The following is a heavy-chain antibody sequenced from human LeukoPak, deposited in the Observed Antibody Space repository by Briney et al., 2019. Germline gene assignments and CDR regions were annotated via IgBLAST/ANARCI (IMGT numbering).Heavy chain of an antibody. V-gene: IGHV3-23*01. CDR3: ARDDTAAAGYYYYGMDV. J-gene: IGHJ6*02. Sequence: GGSLRLSCAASGFTFSSYAMSWVRQAPGKGLEWVSAISGSGGSTYYADSVKGRFTISRDNSKNTLYLQMNSLRAEDTAVYYCARDDTAAAGYYYYGMDVWGQGTTVTVSS. CDR2: ISGSGGST. CDR1: GFTFSSYA. D-gene: IGHD6-13*01.